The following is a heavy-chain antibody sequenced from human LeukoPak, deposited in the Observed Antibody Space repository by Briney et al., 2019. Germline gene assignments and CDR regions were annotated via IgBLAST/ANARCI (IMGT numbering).Heavy chain of an antibody. J-gene: IGHJ6*03. CDR1: GFTFSSYS. V-gene: IGHV3-48*01. CDR2: ISSSSSTI. CDR3: ARRKGYYYYYMDV. Sequence: GGSLRLSCAASGFTFSSYSMNWVRQAPGKGLEWVSYISSSSSTIYYADSVKGRFTISRDNAKNSLYLQMNSLRAEDTAVYYCARRKGYYYYYMDVWGKGTTVTISS.